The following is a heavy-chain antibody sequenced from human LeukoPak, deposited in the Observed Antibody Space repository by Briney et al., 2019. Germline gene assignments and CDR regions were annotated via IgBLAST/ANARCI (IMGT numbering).Heavy chain of an antibody. D-gene: IGHD3-3*01. CDR1: GFTFSRYW. V-gene: IGHV3-7*01. CDR2: IKQDGSER. CDR3: ARDLAYYDFGYFDY. J-gene: IGHJ4*02. Sequence: GGSLRLSCVDSGFTFSRYWMSWVRQAPGKGLEWVANIKQDGSERYYVDSVKGRFTISRDNAKNSLYLQMNSLRAEDTAVCYCARDLAYYDFGYFDYWGQGTLVTVSS.